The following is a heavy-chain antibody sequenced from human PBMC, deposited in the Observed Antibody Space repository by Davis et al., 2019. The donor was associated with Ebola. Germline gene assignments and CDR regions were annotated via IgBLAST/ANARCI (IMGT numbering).Heavy chain of an antibody. CDR1: GYTLNELS. D-gene: IGHD2-2*01. CDR3: ARGAVVPAVPYYYGMDV. V-gene: IGHV1-24*01. J-gene: IGHJ6*02. CDR2: FDPGDGVT. Sequence: ASVKVSCKVSGYTLNELSIHWVRQAPGKGLEWMGGFDPGDGVTIYAQKFQGRVTMTEDTSTDTAYVELSSLRSEDTAVYYCARGAVVPAVPYYYGMDVWGQGTTVTVSS.